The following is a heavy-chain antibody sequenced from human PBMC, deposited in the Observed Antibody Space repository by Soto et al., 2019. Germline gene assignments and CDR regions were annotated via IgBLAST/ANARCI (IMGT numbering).Heavy chain of an antibody. V-gene: IGHV1-2*02. J-gene: IGHJ4*02. CDR1: VYSFTVFD. Sequence: QGHLVQSGAEVKKPGASVKVSCEAAVYSFTVFDIHWVRQAPGQGFDWMGWLNPRTGDTAFAPTFQGRLTMTSDTSISTAYMELSSLTSADTAVYFCVRQPGGVATPGDDYWGQGTLVTVSS. CDR3: VRQPGGVATPGDDY. CDR2: LNPRTGDT. D-gene: IGHD2-15*01.